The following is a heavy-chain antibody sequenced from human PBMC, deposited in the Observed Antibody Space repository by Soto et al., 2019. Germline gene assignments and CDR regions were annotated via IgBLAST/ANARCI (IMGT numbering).Heavy chain of an antibody. V-gene: IGHV3-30-3*01. CDR3: AREWATNDYYYYYGMDV. D-gene: IGHD5-12*01. J-gene: IGHJ6*02. Sequence: QVQLVESGGGVVQPGRSLRLSCAASGFTFSSYAMHWVRQAPGKGLEWVAVISYDGSNKYYADSVKGRFTISRDNSKNTLYLQMNSLRDEDKAVYYCAREWATNDYYYYYGMDVWGQGTTVTVSS. CDR1: GFTFSSYA. CDR2: ISYDGSNK.